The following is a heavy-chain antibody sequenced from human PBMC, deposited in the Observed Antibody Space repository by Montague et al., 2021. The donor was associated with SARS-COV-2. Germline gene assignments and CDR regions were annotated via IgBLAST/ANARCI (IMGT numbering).Heavy chain of an antibody. J-gene: IGHJ5*02. CDR1: GGSMSDHY. CDR2: SYYSGGI. V-gene: IGHV4-59*11. D-gene: IGHD3-10*01. Sequence: SETLSLTCTVSGGSMSDHYWSWIRQPPGKGLEWLAYSYYSGGINSNASLKSRVSMSVDTSKNQFSLKLTSVTAADTAVYYCAGAVSVRRAVNWFDPWGQGTLVTVSS. CDR3: AGAVSVRRAVNWFDP.